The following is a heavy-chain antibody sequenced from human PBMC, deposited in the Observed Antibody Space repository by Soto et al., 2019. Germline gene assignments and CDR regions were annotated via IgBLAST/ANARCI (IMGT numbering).Heavy chain of an antibody. Sequence: QVQLVQSGAEVKKPGSSVKVSCKASGGTFSSYTISWVRQAPGQGLEWMGRIIPILGIANYAQKFQGRVTITADKSTSTAYMELSSLRPEDTAVYYCAREKGSSSSHDAFDIWGQGTMVTVSS. D-gene: IGHD6-6*01. CDR3: AREKGSSSSHDAFDI. CDR1: GGTFSSYT. CDR2: IIPILGIA. J-gene: IGHJ3*02. V-gene: IGHV1-69*08.